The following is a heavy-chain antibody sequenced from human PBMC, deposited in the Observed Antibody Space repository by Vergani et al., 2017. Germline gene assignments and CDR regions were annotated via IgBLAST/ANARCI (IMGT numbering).Heavy chain of an antibody. CDR1: AVSLQSHY. CDR3: ATVGTQWVVNGFFDH. V-gene: IGHV4-59*11. Sequence: QVQLQESGPGLVKPAETLSLSCTVSAVSLQSHYWAWLRQSPGKGLEYMGFIYHSGSTIYYPSLKSRVTMSVDMSKNQFSLKLKSVTSADTAVYYCATVGTQWVVNGFFDHWGQGILVTVSS. J-gene: IGHJ4*02. D-gene: IGHD6-19*01. CDR2: IYHSGST.